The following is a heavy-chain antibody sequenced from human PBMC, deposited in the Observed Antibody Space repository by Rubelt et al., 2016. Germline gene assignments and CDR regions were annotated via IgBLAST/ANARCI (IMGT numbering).Heavy chain of an antibody. Sequence: QVQLVQSGAEVKKPGSSVKVSCKASGGTFSSYAISWVRQAPGQGLEWMGRIITILGIANYAQKFQGRVTITADESTSTAYMELSSLRSEDTAGYYCASSRVRDGMDVWGQGTTVTVSS. CDR3: ASSRVRDGMDV. CDR2: IITILGIA. CDR1: GGTFSSYA. D-gene: IGHD2-2*01. J-gene: IGHJ6*02. V-gene: IGHV1-69*04.